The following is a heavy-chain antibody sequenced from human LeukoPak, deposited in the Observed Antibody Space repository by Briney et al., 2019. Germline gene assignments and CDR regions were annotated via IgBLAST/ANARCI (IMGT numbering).Heavy chain of an antibody. CDR2: TYYRSKWYN. CDR1: GDSFSSNSVT. V-gene: IGHV6-1*01. J-gene: IGHJ4*02. CDR3: ARANEYYYDSSGELYYFDY. D-gene: IGHD3-22*01. Sequence: SQTLSLTCAISGDSFSSNSVTWNWIRQSPSRGLEWLGRTYYRSKWYNDYAVSVKSRITINPDTSKNQFSLQLNSVTPEDTAVYYCARANEYYYDSSGELYYFDYWGQGTLVTVSS.